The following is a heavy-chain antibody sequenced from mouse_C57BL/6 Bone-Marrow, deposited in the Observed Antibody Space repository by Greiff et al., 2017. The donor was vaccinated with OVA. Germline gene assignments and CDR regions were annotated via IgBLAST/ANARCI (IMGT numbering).Heavy chain of an antibody. V-gene: IGHV5-6*02. D-gene: IGHD2-5*01. CDR2: ISSGGSYT. CDR3: ARRDYSNNGFAY. J-gene: IGHJ3*01. CDR1: GFTFSSYG. Sequence: EVKLVESGGDLVKPGGSLKLSCAASGFTFSSYGMSWVRQTPDKRLEWVATISSGGSYTYYPDSVKGRFTISIDNAKNTLYLQMSSVKAEDTSMYYGARRDYSNNGFAYWGQGTLVTVSA.